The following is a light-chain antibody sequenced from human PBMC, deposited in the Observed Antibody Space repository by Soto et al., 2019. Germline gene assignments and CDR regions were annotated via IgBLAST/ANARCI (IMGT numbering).Light chain of an antibody. CDR2: WAS. Sequence: DIVMTQSPDSLAVSLGERAXXNXXXSQSVLYSSNXKNYLAWYQQKPGQPPKLLIYWASTRESGVPDRFSGSGSGTDFTLTISSLQAEDVAVXYCQQYYSTPWTFGQGTKVEIK. CDR3: QQYYSTPWT. CDR1: QSVLYSSNXKNY. V-gene: IGKV4-1*01. J-gene: IGKJ1*01.